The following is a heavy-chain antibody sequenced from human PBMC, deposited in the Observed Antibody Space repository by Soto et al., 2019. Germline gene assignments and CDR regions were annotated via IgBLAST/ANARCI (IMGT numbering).Heavy chain of an antibody. Sequence: QVQLVQSGGEVKKPGASVKVSCKAAGYTFGTYGISWVRQAPGHGLEWMGWISGHNGVTNNARKFQDRVTMTTDTYTSTAYMELRSLRSDDTAMYYCARDRQNYGTFDYWGQGTLVTVSS. D-gene: IGHD1-7*01. CDR2: ISGHNGVT. J-gene: IGHJ4*02. V-gene: IGHV1-18*01. CDR1: GYTFGTYG. CDR3: ARDRQNYGTFDY.